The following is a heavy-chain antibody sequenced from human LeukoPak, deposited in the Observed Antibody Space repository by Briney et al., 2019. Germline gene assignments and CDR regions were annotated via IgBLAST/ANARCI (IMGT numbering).Heavy chain of an antibody. D-gene: IGHD6-19*01. CDR3: ARDRGAVAGDY. CDR1: GFTFSSSW. V-gene: IGHV3-74*01. Sequence: GGSLRLSCAASGFTFSSSWMHRVRQAPGKGLVWVSRINTDGSSTSYADSVKGRFTISRDNAKNTLYLQLNSLRAEDTAVYYCARDRGAVAGDYWGQGTLVTVSS. CDR2: INTDGSST. J-gene: IGHJ4*02.